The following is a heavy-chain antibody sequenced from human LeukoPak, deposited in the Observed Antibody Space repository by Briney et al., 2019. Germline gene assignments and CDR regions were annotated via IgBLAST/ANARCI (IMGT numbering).Heavy chain of an antibody. CDR1: GYTFTSYG. CDR3: ARAAPPSSKTYYYGSGSYYLSY. Sequence: ASVKVSCKASGYTFTSYGISWVRQAPGQGLEWMGWISAYNGNTNYAQKFQGRVTITADESTSTAYMELSSLRSEDTAVYYCARAAPPSSKTYYYGSGSYYLSYWGQGTLVTVSS. D-gene: IGHD3-10*01. V-gene: IGHV1-18*01. CDR2: ISAYNGNT. J-gene: IGHJ4*02.